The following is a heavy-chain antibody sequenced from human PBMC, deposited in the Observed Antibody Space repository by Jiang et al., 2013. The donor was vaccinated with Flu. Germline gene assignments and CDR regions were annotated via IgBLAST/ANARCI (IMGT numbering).Heavy chain of an antibody. D-gene: IGHD5-18*01. CDR1: GVSISSGGYY. CDR2: IYYSGRT. CDR3: ARGATLGYGYGHDY. Sequence: GSGLVKPSQTLSLTCTVSGVSISSGGYYWSWLRQHPGKGLEWIAYIYYSGRTYYNPTLKSRITISVDTSKNQFSLKLSSVTAADTAVYYCARGATLGYGYGHDYWGQGTLVTV. J-gene: IGHJ4*02. V-gene: IGHV4-31*03.